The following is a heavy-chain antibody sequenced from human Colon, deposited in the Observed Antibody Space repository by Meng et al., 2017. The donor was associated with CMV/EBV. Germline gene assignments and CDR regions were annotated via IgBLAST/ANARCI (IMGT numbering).Heavy chain of an antibody. V-gene: IGHV1-2*06. CDR2: IYPKTGDI. CDR1: GYPFTDYY. J-gene: IGHJ4*02. CDR3: ARVPGI. Sequence: ASVKISCKCSGYPFTDYYIHWVRQAPGQGLEWMGRIYPKTGDIHYAQTFQGRVTMTRDTSITTAYMELASLTSDDTAVYFCARVPGIWGQGTLVTVSS.